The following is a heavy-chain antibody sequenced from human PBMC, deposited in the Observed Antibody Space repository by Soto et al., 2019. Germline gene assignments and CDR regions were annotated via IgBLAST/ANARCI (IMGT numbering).Heavy chain of an antibody. D-gene: IGHD2-2*01. CDR3: AKDEGAVVPASFGY. V-gene: IGHV3-23*01. Sequence: GGSLRLSCAASGFTFSNYAMTWVRQSPGKGLEWFSAISGRGGSPYYADSVKGRVTISRDNSKNTVYRQMFSLRAEDTAVYYCAKDEGAVVPASFGYWGQGTLVTVSS. CDR2: ISGRGGSP. CDR1: GFTFSNYA. J-gene: IGHJ4*02.